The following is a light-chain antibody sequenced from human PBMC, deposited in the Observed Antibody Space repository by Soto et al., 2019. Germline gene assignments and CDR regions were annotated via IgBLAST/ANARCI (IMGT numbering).Light chain of an antibody. CDR1: QAVPNN. CDR2: EES. Sequence: IHLTQSPAFLSASVGARVTITCRPSQAVPNNMAWYQQKPGKPPKLLIYEESTLHSGVPSRFSGRKSGTQFTLTIDSLQPEDFATYYCQQVKTYPRTFGGGTKVDIK. V-gene: IGKV1-9*01. CDR3: QQVKTYPRT. J-gene: IGKJ4*01.